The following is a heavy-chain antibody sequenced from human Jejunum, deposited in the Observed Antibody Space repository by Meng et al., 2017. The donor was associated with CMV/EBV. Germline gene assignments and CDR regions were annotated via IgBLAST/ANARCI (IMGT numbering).Heavy chain of an antibody. V-gene: IGHV3-9*01. CDR1: TFNDYA. Sequence: TFNDYAMHWVRQAPGKGLEWVSGISWSSGVTGYADSVKGRFTISRDNAKNSLYLQMNSLRPEDTAVYYCARSTGGYFDITGYFDYWGQGALVTVSS. D-gene: IGHD3-22*01. CDR2: ISWSSGVT. CDR3: ARSTGGYFDITGYFDY. J-gene: IGHJ4*02.